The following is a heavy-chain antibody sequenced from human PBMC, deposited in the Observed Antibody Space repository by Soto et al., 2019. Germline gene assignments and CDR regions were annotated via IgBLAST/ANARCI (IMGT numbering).Heavy chain of an antibody. CDR1: DGSFSGYY. Sequence: PSQTRSLTCAVYDGSFSGYYWSWIRQPPGKGLEWIGEINHSGSTNYNPSLKSRVTISVGTSKDQFSLKLRSVTAADTAVDYCSRDRDSSSWSYYYYGMDVWGQGTTVTVSS. CDR2: INHSGST. J-gene: IGHJ6*02. D-gene: IGHD6-13*01. V-gene: IGHV4-34*01. CDR3: SRDRDSSSWSYYYYGMDV.